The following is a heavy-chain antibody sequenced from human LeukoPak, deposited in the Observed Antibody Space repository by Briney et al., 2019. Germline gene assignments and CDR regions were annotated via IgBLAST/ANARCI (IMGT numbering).Heavy chain of an antibody. CDR3: ARHSLYDFWSGYYRGVFDY. CDR2: IYYRGST. D-gene: IGHD3-3*01. V-gene: IGHV4-39*01. J-gene: IGHJ4*02. Sequence: PSETLFLTCTVSGGSISSSSYYWGWIRQPPGKGLEWIGSIYYRGSTYYNPSLKSRVTISVDTSKNQFSLKLSSVTAADTAVYYCARHSLYDFWSGYYRGVFDYWGQGTLVTVSS. CDR1: GGSISSSSYY.